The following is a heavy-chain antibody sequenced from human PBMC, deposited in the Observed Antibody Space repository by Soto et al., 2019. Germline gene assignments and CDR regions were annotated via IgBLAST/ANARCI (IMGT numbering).Heavy chain of an antibody. V-gene: IGHV3-30*19. J-gene: IGHJ4*02. CDR1: GFRFKSFV. D-gene: IGHD3-16*01. CDR2: TSYDGNNK. Sequence: QVQLVESGGGVVQPGTSLRLSCAASGFRFKSFVMHWVRQAPGKGLEWVAFTSYDGNNKDYGDSVKGRFTVSRDNSQNTLHLQMDFLRPEDTALYYCARWGTTGGFDLGGQGTLVSGSS. CDR3: ARWGTTGGFDL.